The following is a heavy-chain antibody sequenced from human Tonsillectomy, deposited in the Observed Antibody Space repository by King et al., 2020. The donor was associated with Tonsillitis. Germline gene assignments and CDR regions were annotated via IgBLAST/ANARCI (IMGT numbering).Heavy chain of an antibody. CDR2: IYWNDDK. Sequence: TLKESGPTLVNPPQTLTLTCTFSGFSLSTSGVGVGWIRQPPGKALEWLALIYWNDDKRYSPSLKSRLTITKDTSKNQVVLTMTNMDPVDTATYYCAHNQGVLATIGHFDYWGQGTLVTVS. D-gene: IGHD5-12*01. CDR1: GFSLSTSGVG. V-gene: IGHV2-5*01. CDR3: AHNQGVLATIGHFDY. J-gene: IGHJ4*02.